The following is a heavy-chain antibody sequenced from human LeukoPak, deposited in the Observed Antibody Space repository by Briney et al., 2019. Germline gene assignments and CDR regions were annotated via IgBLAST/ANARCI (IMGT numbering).Heavy chain of an antibody. D-gene: IGHD1-26*01. CDR3: PRRDSGSYYVDN. V-gene: IGHV4-39*01. Sequence: SETLSLTCTVSGGSISSSSYYWGWIRQPPGQGLEWVGSIYYSGSTYYNPSLKSRVTISVYTSKNQFSLKRSSVPAADTAVYSGPRRDSGSYYVDNWGKETLVPVS. CDR2: IYYSGST. CDR1: GGSISSSSYY. J-gene: IGHJ4*02.